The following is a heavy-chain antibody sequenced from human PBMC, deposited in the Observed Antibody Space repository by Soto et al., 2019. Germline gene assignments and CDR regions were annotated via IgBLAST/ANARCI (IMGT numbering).Heavy chain of an antibody. CDR2: ISGSGGST. V-gene: IGHV3-23*01. CDR1: GLTFSSYA. Sequence: GFLILSFAAAGLTFSSYAMSWVRQAPGKGLEWVSAISGSGGSTYYADSVKGRFTISRDNSKNTLYLQMNSLRAEDTAVYYCPKVVSVRGVMPSWGQGTLVTVYS. D-gene: IGHD3-10*01. J-gene: IGHJ5*02. CDR3: PKVVSVRGVMPS.